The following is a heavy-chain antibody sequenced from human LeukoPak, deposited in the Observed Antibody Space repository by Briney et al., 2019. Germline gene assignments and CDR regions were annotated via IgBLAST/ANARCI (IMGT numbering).Heavy chain of an antibody. D-gene: IGHD6-19*01. J-gene: IGHJ4*02. CDR1: GYTFTGYY. Sequence: ASVKVSCKASGYTFTGYYMHWVRQAPGQGLEWMGWINPNSGGTNYAQKFQGRVTMTRDTSTSTVYMELSSLRSEDTAVYYCAVIPGSSGWLDVQPQKDYWGQGTLVTVSS. CDR3: AVIPGSSGWLDVQPQKDY. V-gene: IGHV1-2*02. CDR2: INPNSGGT.